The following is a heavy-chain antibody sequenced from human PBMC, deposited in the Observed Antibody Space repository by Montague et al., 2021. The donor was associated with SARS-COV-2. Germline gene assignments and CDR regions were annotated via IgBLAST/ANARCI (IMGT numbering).Heavy chain of an antibody. CDR2: T. V-gene: IGHV4-59*08. Sequence: TDYNPSLKSRVTLSVDPSKNPFSLKLSSVTAADTAVYYCARLEAGDWSGGSCYSSWFDPWGQGTLVTVSS. CDR3: ARLEAGDWSGGSCYSSWFDP. J-gene: IGHJ5*02. D-gene: IGHD2-15*01.